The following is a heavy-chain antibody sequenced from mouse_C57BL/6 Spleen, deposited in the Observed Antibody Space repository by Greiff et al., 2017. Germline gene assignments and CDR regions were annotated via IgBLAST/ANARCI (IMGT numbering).Heavy chain of an antibody. Sequence: QVQLKQSGAELARPGASVKMSCTASGYTFTSYTMHWVKQRPGQGLEWIGYINPSSGYTKYNQKFKDKATLTADKSSSTAYMQLSSLTSEDSAVYYCARSPLYYSNYVGYFDVWGTGTTVTVSS. V-gene: IGHV1-4*01. CDR1: GYTFTSYT. D-gene: IGHD2-5*01. CDR2: INPSSGYT. CDR3: ARSPLYYSNYVGYFDV. J-gene: IGHJ1*03.